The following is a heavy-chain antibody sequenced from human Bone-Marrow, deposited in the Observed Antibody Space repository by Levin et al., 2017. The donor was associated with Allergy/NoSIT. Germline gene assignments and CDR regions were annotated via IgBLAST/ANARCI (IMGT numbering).Heavy chain of an antibody. CDR2: IHHSGAT. Sequence: SQTLSLTCSVSGGSIGTKYWNWIRPFPGKRLEWIGYIHHSGATFYNPSLKSRVALSIDTSKNEFSLRLESVTAADTAVYFCARDLGGDSRWFDPWGLGTLVTVSS. J-gene: IGHJ5*02. V-gene: IGHV4-59*01. CDR1: GGSIGTKY. D-gene: IGHD2-21*02. CDR3: ARDLGGDSRWFDP.